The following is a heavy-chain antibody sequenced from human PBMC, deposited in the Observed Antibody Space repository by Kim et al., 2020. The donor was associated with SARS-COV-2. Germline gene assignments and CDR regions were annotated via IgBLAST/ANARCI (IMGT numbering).Heavy chain of an antibody. CDR2: IYPGDSDT. CDR3: ARQPIAAAAPHYYYYGMDV. V-gene: IGHV5-51*01. J-gene: IGHJ6*02. Sequence: GESLKISCKGSGYSFTSYWIGWVRQMPGKGLEWMGIIYPGDSDTRYSPSFQGQVTISADKSISTAYLQWSSLKASDTAMYYCARQPIAAAAPHYYYYGMDVWGQGTTVTVSS. D-gene: IGHD6-13*01. CDR1: GYSFTSYW.